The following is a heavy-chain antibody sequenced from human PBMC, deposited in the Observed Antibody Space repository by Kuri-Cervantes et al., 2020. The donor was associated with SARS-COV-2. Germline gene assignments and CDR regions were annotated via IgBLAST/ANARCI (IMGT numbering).Heavy chain of an antibody. V-gene: IGHV3-30*19. Sequence: GESLKISCAASGFTFSSYGMHWVRQAPGKGLEWVAVIWYDGSNKYYADSVKGRFTISRDNSKNTLYLQMNSLRAEDTAVYYCARDRDDYGDHADDAFDIWGQGTMVTVSS. CDR1: GFTFSSYG. D-gene: IGHD4-17*01. CDR3: ARDRDDYGDHADDAFDI. CDR2: IWYDGSNK. J-gene: IGHJ3*02.